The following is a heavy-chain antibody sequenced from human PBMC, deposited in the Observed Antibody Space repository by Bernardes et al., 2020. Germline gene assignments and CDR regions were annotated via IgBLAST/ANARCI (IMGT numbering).Heavy chain of an antibody. CDR3: ARDPDPFYYYDSSGYFY. CDR1: GFTFRSYS. J-gene: IGHJ4*02. D-gene: IGHD3-22*01. V-gene: IGHV3-48*01. Sequence: GGSLRLSCAASGFTFRSYSMNWVRQAPGQGLEWVSYISSSSRTIYYADSVKGRFTISRDNAKNSLYLQMNSLRAEDTAVYYCARDPDPFYYYDSSGYFYWGQGTLVTGSS. CDR2: ISSSSRTI.